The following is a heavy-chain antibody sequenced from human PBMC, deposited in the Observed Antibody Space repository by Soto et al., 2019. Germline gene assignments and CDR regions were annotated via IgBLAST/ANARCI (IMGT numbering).Heavy chain of an antibody. Sequence: QVQLQESGPGLVKPSETLSLTCTVSGGSVNSGNYYWSWVRQPPGKGLEWIGYIYYIGSTDYNPSLKSRVTMSIDTSKNPFSLKLSSVTAADTAVYYCARDRGYSYGYSYYYGMDVWGQGTTVTVSS. CDR2: IYYIGST. CDR1: GGSVNSGNYY. J-gene: IGHJ6*02. CDR3: ARDRGYSYGYSYYYGMDV. V-gene: IGHV4-61*01. D-gene: IGHD5-18*01.